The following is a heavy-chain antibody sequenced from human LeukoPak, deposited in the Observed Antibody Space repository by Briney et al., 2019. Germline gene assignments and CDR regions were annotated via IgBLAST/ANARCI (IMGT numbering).Heavy chain of an antibody. CDR1: GFTFSSYG. Sequence: GGSLRLSCSASGFTFSSYGMSWVRQAPGKGLEWVSTIKKDGSEKYYVDSVKGRFTISRDNAKNSLYLQMNSLRAEDTAVYYCARHPLDNSGERTLGTVSS. CDR2: IKKDGSEK. J-gene: IGHJ4*02. CDR3: ARHPLDN. V-gene: IGHV3-7*01.